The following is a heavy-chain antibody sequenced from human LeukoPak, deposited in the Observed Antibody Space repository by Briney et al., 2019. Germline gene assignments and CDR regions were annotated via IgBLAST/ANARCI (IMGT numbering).Heavy chain of an antibody. J-gene: IGHJ4*02. D-gene: IGHD2-2*01. V-gene: IGHV3-43*02. CDR1: GFTFDDYA. CDR2: ISGYGGST. CDR3: AKAPGFCSTTSCPGDH. Sequence: PGGSLRLSCAASGFTFDDYAMHWVRQAPGKGLEWVSLISGYGGSTYYADSVKGRFTISRDNSKNSLYPQMNSLTAEDTALYYCAKAPGFCSTTSCPGDHWGQGTLVTVSS.